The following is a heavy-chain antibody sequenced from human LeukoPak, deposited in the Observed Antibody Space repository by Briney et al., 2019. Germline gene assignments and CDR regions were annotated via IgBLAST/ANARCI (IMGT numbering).Heavy chain of an antibody. Sequence: GGSLRLSCTVSGFTVSSNSMSWVRQAPGKGLEWVSAISTSGGRTFYADSVKGRFTISRDNSKNTLYLQMNSLKAEDTAIYYCAKDPTDFDSSGQTYFDYWGQGTLVTVSS. D-gene: IGHD3-22*01. CDR3: AKDPTDFDSSGQTYFDY. CDR1: GFTVSSNS. V-gene: IGHV3-23*01. CDR2: ISTSGGRT. J-gene: IGHJ4*02.